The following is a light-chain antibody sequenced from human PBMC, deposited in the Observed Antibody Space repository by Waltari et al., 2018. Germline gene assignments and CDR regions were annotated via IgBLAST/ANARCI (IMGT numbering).Light chain of an antibody. CDR3: QQYNNWPPLT. V-gene: IGKV3-15*01. CDR2: GAS. Sequence: ELVMTQSPATLSVSQGERATLSCRASQSVSSNLAWYKQKPGQGPRLLIYGASTRATGIPARFSGSGSGTEFTLTISSLQSEDFAVYYCQQYNNWPPLTFGGGTKVEIK. J-gene: IGKJ4*01. CDR1: QSVSSN.